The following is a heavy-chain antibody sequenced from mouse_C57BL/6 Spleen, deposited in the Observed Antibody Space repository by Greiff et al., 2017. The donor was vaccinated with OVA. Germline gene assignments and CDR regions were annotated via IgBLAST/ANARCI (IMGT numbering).Heavy chain of an antibody. Sequence: EVQLVESGEGLVKPGGSLKLSCAASGFTFSSYAMSWVRQTPEKRLEWVAYISSGGDYIYYADTVKGRFTISRDNARNTLYLQMSSLKSEDTAMYYCTRAYYSHYYFDYWGQGTTLTVSS. CDR2: ISSGGDYI. D-gene: IGHD2-12*01. J-gene: IGHJ2*01. CDR3: TRAYYSHYYFDY. V-gene: IGHV5-9-1*02. CDR1: GFTFSSYA.